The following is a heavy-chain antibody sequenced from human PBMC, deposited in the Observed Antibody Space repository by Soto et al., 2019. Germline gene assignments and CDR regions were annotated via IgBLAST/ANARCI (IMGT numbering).Heavy chain of an antibody. J-gene: IGHJ6*02. CDR2: ISYDGSNK. V-gene: IGHV3-30*18. CDR1: GFTFSSYG. D-gene: IGHD3-10*01. CDR3: AKSSEGFGELPQKYYYYYYGMDV. Sequence: GGSLRLSCAASGFTFSSYGMHWVRQAPGKGLEWVAVISYDGSNKYYADSVKGRFTISRDNSKNTLYLQMNSLRAEDTAVYYCAKSSEGFGELPQKYYYYYYGMDVWGQRSTVTGSS.